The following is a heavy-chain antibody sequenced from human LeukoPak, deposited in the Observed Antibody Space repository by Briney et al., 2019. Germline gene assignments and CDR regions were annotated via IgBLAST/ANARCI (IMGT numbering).Heavy chain of an antibody. J-gene: IGHJ4*02. CDR3: ARDHNYAFDN. CDR2: IGIDSGNT. CDR1: GFPFIEYS. D-gene: IGHD1-1*01. Sequence: PGGSLRLSCTASGFPFIEYSMNWVRQVPGKGLEWISYIGIDSGNTKYADSVRGRFTISADKAKNSLYLLMNSLRVEDTAVYYCARDHNYAFDNWGQGTLVSVAS. V-gene: IGHV3-48*01.